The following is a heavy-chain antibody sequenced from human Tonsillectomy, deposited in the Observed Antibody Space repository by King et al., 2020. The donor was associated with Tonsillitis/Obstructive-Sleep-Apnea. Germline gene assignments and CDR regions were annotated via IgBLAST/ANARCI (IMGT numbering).Heavy chain of an antibody. V-gene: IGHV3-15*01. CDR2: IKSQSDGGTI. J-gene: IGHJ4*02. Sequence: VQLVESGGGLVQPGGSLRLSCAASGFTFSHAWMSWVRQAPGKGLEWVCRIKSQSDGGTIDYTAPVKDRFTISRDDSKNRLYLQMNSLKTEDTAVYYCTARGGRYWGQGTLVTVSS. CDR1: GFTFSHAW. D-gene: IGHD3-10*01. CDR3: TARGGRY.